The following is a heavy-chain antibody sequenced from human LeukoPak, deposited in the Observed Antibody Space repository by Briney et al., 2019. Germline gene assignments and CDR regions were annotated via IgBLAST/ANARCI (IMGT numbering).Heavy chain of an antibody. J-gene: IGHJ4*02. CDR3: ARHGDSNWYFDY. CDR2: IYPGDSDT. CDR1: GYSFTTHW. V-gene: IGHV5-51*01. D-gene: IGHD6-13*01. Sequence: GESLKISCKGSGYSFTTHWIAWVRQMPGKGLEWMGIIYPGDSDTTYSPSFQGQVTISADKSISTAYLQWSSLKASDTAMYYCARHGDSNWYFDYWGQGTLVTVSS.